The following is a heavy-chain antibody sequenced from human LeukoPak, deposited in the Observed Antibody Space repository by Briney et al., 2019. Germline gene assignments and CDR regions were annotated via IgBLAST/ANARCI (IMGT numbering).Heavy chain of an antibody. CDR2: IYYSGST. CDR3: ARDSTVTNIGYYYYGMDV. D-gene: IGHD4-17*01. V-gene: IGHV4-31*03. J-gene: IGHJ6*02. CDR1: GGSISSGGYS. Sequence: PSETLSLTCTVSGGSISSGGYSWSWIRQHPGKGLEWIGYIYYSGSTYYNPSLKGRVTISVDTSKNQFSLKLSSVTAADTAVYYCARDSTVTNIGYYYYGMDVWGQGTTVTVSS.